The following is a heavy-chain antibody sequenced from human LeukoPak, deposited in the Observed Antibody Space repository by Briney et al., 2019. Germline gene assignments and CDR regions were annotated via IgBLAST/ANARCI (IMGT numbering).Heavy chain of an antibody. CDR1: GFTFNNYA. CDR2: ISGSGDNT. CDR3: ARGYYNSSGYYYGGY. J-gene: IGHJ4*02. V-gene: IGHV3-23*01. Sequence: PGGSLRLSCAASGFTFNNYAMSWVRQAPGKGLSWVTGISGSGDNTYYADSVKGRFTISRDSAKNSLYLQMNSLRAEDTAVYYCARGYYNSSGYYYGGYWGQGTLVTVSS. D-gene: IGHD3-22*01.